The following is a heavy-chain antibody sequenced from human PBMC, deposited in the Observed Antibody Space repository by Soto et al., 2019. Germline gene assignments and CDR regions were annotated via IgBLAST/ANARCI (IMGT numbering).Heavy chain of an antibody. V-gene: IGHV5-51*01. D-gene: IGHD3-22*01. CDR3: ARQSYYDSSGYFDY. CDR2: IYPGDSDT. J-gene: IGHJ4*02. Sequence: KVSCKASGYSFTSYWIGWVRQMPGKGLEWMGIIYPGDSDTRYSPSFQGQVTISADKSISTAYLQWSSLKASDTAMYYCARQSYYDSSGYFDYWGQGTLVTVSS. CDR1: GYSFTSYW.